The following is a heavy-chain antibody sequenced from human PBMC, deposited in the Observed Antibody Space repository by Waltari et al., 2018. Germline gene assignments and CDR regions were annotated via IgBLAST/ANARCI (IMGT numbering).Heavy chain of an antibody. D-gene: IGHD2-15*01. CDR2: INTNTGKP. Sequence: QVQLVQSGSEMKKPGASVKVSCKASGYTFINSGVNCVRPAPGQGLEWMGWINTNTGKPTYAQGFTGRFVFSSDTSVNTAYLQISNLKTEDTAVYYCARGDIVIVPAADNWFDPWGQGTLVTVSS. CDR1: GYTFINSG. J-gene: IGHJ5*02. CDR3: ARGDIVIVPAADNWFDP. V-gene: IGHV7-4-1*02.